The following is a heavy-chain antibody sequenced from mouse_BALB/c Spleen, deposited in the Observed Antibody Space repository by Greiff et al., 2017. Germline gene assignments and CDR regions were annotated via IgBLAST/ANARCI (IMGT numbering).Heavy chain of an antibody. J-gene: IGHJ3*01. CDR1: GFNIKDTY. Sequence: EVQLHQSGAELVKPGASVKLSCTATGFNIKDTYMHWVKQRPEQGLEWIGRIDPANGNTKYDPKFQGMATITADTSSNKAYLQLSSMTSEDTAVYYCAPIYYDYAWFAYWGQGTLVTVSA. V-gene: IGHV14-3*02. CDR2: IDPANGNT. D-gene: IGHD2-4*01. CDR3: APIYYDYAWFAY.